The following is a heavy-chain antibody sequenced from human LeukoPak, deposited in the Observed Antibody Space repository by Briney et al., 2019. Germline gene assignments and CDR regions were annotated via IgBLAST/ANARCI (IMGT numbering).Heavy chain of an antibody. J-gene: IGHJ6*02. V-gene: IGHV5-51*01. CDR3: ARGSDMVRGVIGSPTYYYYGMDV. CDR1: GYSFTSYW. D-gene: IGHD3-10*01. Sequence: GESLKISCKGSGYSFTSYWIGWVRQMPGKGLEWMGIIYPGDSDTRYSPSFQGQVTISADKSISTAYLQWSSLKASDTVMYYCARGSDMVRGVIGSPTYYYYGMDVWGQGTTVTVSS. CDR2: IYPGDSDT.